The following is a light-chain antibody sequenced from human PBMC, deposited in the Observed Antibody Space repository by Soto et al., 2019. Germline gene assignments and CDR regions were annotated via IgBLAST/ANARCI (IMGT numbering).Light chain of an antibody. CDR1: QTVDRDY. Sequence: EVILTQSPGTLSLSPGDRAILSCRASQTVDRDYLAWYQQKPGQAPRLLIYHASTWATGIPDRFSGSAYGTDFTLTISRLEPEDFAVYYCQQYDDSSMYTFGQGTRLEIK. CDR3: QQYDDSSMYT. V-gene: IGKV3-20*01. CDR2: HAS. J-gene: IGKJ5*01.